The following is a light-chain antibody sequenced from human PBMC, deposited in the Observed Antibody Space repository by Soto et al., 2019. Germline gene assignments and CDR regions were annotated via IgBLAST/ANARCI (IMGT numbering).Light chain of an antibody. Sequence: EILMTQSPATLSVSPGVRATLSCRASQSVSNNFAWYQQKPGQVTRLLIYGASTRVTVIPGWFSGSRSGTDVTLTVTGLHSEDFARCLCKHYNSWPWTFDQGTKVDIK. J-gene: IGKJ1*01. CDR1: QSVSNN. V-gene: IGKV3-15*01. CDR3: KHYNSWPWT. CDR2: GAS.